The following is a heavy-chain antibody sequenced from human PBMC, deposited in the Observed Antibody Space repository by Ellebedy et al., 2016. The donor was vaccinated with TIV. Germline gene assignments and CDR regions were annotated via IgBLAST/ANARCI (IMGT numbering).Heavy chain of an antibody. CDR3: ARRDYFDSEGYAALFES. CDR2: ITGSGGDT. D-gene: IGHD3-9*01. Sequence: GESLKISXAASGFSFSNYAMNWVRQAAGKAPEWVSGITGSGGDTFYADSVRGRFTISRDNSKDTLYLQMNTLRAEDTALYYCARRDYFDSEGYAALFESWGQGTLVTVSS. CDR1: GFSFSNYA. V-gene: IGHV3-23*01. J-gene: IGHJ4*02.